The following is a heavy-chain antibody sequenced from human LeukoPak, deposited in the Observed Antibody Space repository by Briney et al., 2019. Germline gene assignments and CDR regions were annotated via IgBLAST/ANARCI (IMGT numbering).Heavy chain of an antibody. D-gene: IGHD4-17*01. CDR3: AKDWHYGESSY. J-gene: IGHJ4*02. V-gene: IGHV3-23*01. CDR1: GFTFSSYA. Sequence: GGSLRLSCAASGFTFSSYAMSWVRQAPGKGLEWVSAISGSGGSTYYADSVKGRFTISRDNSKNTLYLQMNSLRAEDTAVYHCAKDWHYGESSYWGQGTLVTVSS. CDR2: ISGSGGST.